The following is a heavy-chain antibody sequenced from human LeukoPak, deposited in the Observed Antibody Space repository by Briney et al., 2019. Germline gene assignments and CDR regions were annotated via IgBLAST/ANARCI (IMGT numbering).Heavy chain of an antibody. CDR1: GGSISSSSYY. J-gene: IGHJ4*02. Sequence: SETLSLTCTVSGGSISSSSYYWGWIRQPPGKGLEWIGSIYYSGSTYYNPSLKSRVTISVDTSKNQFSLKLSSVTAADTAVYYCASGYNWNLFDYWGQGTLVTVSP. CDR2: IYYSGST. D-gene: IGHD1-7*01. V-gene: IGHV4-39*01. CDR3: ASGYNWNLFDY.